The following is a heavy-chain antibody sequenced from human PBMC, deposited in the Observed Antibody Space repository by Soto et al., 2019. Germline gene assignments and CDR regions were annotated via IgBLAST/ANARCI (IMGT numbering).Heavy chain of an antibody. CDR2: ITGSGDNI. D-gene: IGHD1-26*01. V-gene: IGHV3-23*01. Sequence: GGSLRLSCAGSGCTFSSYAMSWVRQAPGKGLEWVSVITGSGDNIYYADSVKGRFAISRDNSQNTVSLQMNSLRADDTAVYYCARERSGRAEHWGQGTQVTVSS. CDR1: GCTFSSYA. CDR3: ARERSGRAEH. J-gene: IGHJ1*01.